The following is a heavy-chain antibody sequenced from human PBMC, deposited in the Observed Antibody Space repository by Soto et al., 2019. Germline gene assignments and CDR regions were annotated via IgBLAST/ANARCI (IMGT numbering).Heavy chain of an antibody. J-gene: IGHJ5*02. CDR1: GFPFSSSA. CDR3: AILHYGSRNHNNGP. CDR2: ISGGGGST. V-gene: IGHV3-23*01. D-gene: IGHD3-10*01. Sequence: PGGSLRLSFAASGFPFSSSAMRGVRKAPGKGLGGVSAISGGGGSTYYADSVKGRFTISRDNSKNTLYLQMNSLRAEDTAVYYCAILHYGSRNHNNGPWGQGTLVTVSS.